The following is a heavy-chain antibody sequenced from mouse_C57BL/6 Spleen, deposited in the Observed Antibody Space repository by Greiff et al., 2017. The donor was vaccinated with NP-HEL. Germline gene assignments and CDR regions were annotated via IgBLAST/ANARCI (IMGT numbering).Heavy chain of an antibody. J-gene: IGHJ3*01. V-gene: IGHV1-19*01. Sequence: VQLQQSGPVLVKPGASVKMSCKASGYTFTDYYMNWVKQSHGKSLEWIGVINPYNGGTSYNQKFKGKATLTVDKSSSTAYMELNSLTSEDSAVYYCARGGDYEGWFAYWGQGTLVTVSA. CDR2: INPYNGGT. D-gene: IGHD2-4*01. CDR3: ARGGDYEGWFAY. CDR1: GYTFTDYY.